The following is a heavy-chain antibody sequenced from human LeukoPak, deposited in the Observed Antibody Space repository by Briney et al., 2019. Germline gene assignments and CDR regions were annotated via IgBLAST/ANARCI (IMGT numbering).Heavy chain of an antibody. Sequence: GGSLRLSCAASGFTLTDYWMSWVRQAPGKGLEWVANIKQDGSEEYYVDSVKGRFTISRDNAKKSVHLQMNSLRAEDTAIYYCAKKEGDTYFSWYMDVWGKGTTVTVSS. CDR1: GFTLTDYW. J-gene: IGHJ6*03. CDR2: IKQDGSEE. D-gene: IGHD2-21*01. V-gene: IGHV3-7*01. CDR3: AKKEGDTYFSWYMDV.